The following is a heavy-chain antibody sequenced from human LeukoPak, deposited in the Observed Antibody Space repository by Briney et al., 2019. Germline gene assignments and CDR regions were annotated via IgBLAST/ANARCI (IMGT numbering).Heavy chain of an antibody. J-gene: IGHJ4*02. CDR3: ARXRRTGYSSGPGV. D-gene: IGHD6-19*01. V-gene: IGHV3-21*01. CDR2: ISSSSSYI. Sequence: CAASGFTFSSYSMNWVRQAPGKGLEWVSSISSSSSYIYYADSAKGRFTVSRDNAKNSLYLQMNSLRAEDTAVYYCARXRRTGYSSGPGVWGQGTLVTVSS. CDR1: GFTFSSYS.